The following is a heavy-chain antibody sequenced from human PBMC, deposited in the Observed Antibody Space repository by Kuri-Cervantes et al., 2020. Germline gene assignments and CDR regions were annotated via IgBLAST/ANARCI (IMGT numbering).Heavy chain of an antibody. D-gene: IGHD2-2*01. J-gene: IGHJ3*02. CDR2: INPNNGGT. CDR3: ARLLRSTIVVVPATLPRAFDI. Sequence: ASVKVSCKASGYSLTDYYIHWVRQAPGQGLEWMGWINPNNGGTNYAKKFQGRVTMTRDTSVSTAYMELSSLRSDDTAVYYCARLLRSTIVVVPATLPRAFDIWGQGTMVTVSS. CDR1: GYSLTDYY. V-gene: IGHV1-2*02.